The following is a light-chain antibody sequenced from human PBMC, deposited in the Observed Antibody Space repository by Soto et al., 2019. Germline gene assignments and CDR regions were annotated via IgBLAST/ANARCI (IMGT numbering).Light chain of an antibody. V-gene: IGKV3-15*01. Sequence: EIVMTQSPASLSVSPGDGATLSCRASQSVASNVAWYQQKPGQGPRLLIHGASTRAVGVPARFSGSESGTDFTRTISSLQSEDFAVYYCQQYHNWPPQYTFGQGTKLQIK. CDR1: QSVASN. CDR3: QQYHNWPPQYT. CDR2: GAS. J-gene: IGKJ2*01.